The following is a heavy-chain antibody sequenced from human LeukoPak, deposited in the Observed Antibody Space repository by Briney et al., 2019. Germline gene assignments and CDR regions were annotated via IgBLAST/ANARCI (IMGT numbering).Heavy chain of an antibody. CDR2: IRYDGSNR. CDR1: GFTFSSYG. CDR3: AKNSRFGELFRFDY. V-gene: IGHV3-30*02. D-gene: IGHD3-10*01. J-gene: IGHJ4*02. Sequence: PGGSLRLSCAASGFTFSSYGMHWVRQAPGKGLEWVAFIRYDGSNRYYADSVKGRFTISRDNSKNTLYLQMNSLRAEDTAVYYCAKNSRFGELFRFDYWGQGTLVTVSS.